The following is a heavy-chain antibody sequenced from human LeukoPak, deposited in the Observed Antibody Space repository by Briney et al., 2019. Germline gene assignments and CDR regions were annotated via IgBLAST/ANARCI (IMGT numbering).Heavy chain of an antibody. J-gene: IGHJ4*02. CDR2: ISPSGDIL. CDR1: GFTFNIHG. Sequence: GGSLRLSCAASGFTFNIHGMNWVRQAPGKGLEWVSGISPSGDILYYADSVEGQFTISRDNSKNTVFLEMNTLRADDTALYHCVKSREASIWYSLGDYWGQGSLVTVS. V-gene: IGHV3-23*01. D-gene: IGHD2-21*02. CDR3: VKSREASIWYSLGDY.